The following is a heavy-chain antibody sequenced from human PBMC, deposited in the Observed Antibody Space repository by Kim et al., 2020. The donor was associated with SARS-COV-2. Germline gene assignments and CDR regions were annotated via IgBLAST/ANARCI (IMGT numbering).Heavy chain of an antibody. V-gene: IGHV3-15*01. CDR1: GFTFSNAW. CDR2: IKSKTDGGTT. Sequence: GGSLRLSCAASGFTFSNAWMSWVRQAPGKGLEWVGRIKSKTDGGTTDYAAPVKGRFTISRDDSKNTLYLQMNSLKTEDTAVYYCTTAYGSVYYYYYYGMDVWGQGTTVTVSS. D-gene: IGHD3-10*01. CDR3: TTAYGSVYYYYYYGMDV. J-gene: IGHJ6*02.